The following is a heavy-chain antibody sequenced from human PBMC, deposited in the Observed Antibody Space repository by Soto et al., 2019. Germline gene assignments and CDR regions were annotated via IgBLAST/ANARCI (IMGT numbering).Heavy chain of an antibody. CDR3: ARGYYYDSSRLDY. CDR2: IYYSGST. V-gene: IGHV4-59*01. CDR1: GGSISSYY. D-gene: IGHD3-22*01. J-gene: IGHJ4*02. Sequence: PSETLSLTCTVSGGSISSYYWSWIRQPPGKGLEWIGYIYYSGSTNYNPSLKSRVTISVDTSKNQFSLKLSSVTAADTAVYYCARGYYYDSSRLDYWGQGTLVTVSS.